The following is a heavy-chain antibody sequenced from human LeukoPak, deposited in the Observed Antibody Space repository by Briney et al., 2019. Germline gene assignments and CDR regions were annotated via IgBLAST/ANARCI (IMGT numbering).Heavy chain of an antibody. J-gene: IGHJ4*02. Sequence: GATVKVSCKASGYTFTSYYMHWVRQAPGQGLEWMGIINPRGGSTSYAQKFQGRVTMTRDTSTSTIYMELSSLRSEDTAVYYCARVGSALTAPNFDYWGQGTLVTASA. CDR2: INPRGGST. V-gene: IGHV1-46*01. CDR1: GYTFTSYY. D-gene: IGHD6-25*01. CDR3: ARVGSALTAPNFDY.